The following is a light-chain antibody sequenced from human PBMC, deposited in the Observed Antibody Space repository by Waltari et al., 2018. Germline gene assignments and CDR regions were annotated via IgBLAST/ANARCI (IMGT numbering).Light chain of an antibody. Sequence: QPVLTQPPSASASLGASVTLTCTLSSGYSNYKVDWYQQRPGKGPRFVMRVGTGGIVGSKGDGIPDRFSVLGSGLNRYLTIKNIQEEDESDYHCGAEHGSGSNLVYVFGGGTKLTVL. V-gene: IGLV9-49*01. J-gene: IGLJ3*02. CDR1: SGYSNYK. CDR3: GAEHGSGSNLVYV. CDR2: VGTGGIVG.